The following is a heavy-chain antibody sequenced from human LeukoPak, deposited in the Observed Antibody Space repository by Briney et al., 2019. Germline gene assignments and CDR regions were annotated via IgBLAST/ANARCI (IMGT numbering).Heavy chain of an antibody. Sequence: ASVKVSCKASGYTFTNYGISWVRQAPGRGLEWMGWISTYNGDTKYAENLQGRVTMTTDTSTSTANMELRSLRSDDTAVYYCAREGGWAYSDYGGIGYWGQGTLVTVSS. CDR3: AREGGWAYSDYGGIGY. V-gene: IGHV1-18*01. D-gene: IGHD4-23*01. J-gene: IGHJ4*02. CDR1: GYTFTNYG. CDR2: ISTYNGDT.